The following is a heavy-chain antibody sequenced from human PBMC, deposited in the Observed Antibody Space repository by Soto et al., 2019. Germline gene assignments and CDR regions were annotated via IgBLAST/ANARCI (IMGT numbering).Heavy chain of an antibody. D-gene: IGHD3-10*01. Sequence: GGSLRLSCAASGFTFSSYAMSWVRQAPGKGLEWVSAISGSGGSTYYADSVKGRFTISRDNSKNTLYLQMNSLRAEDTAVYYCAKGVYYGSGHDAFDIRRQGTMVTVSS. V-gene: IGHV3-23*01. CDR1: GFTFSSYA. CDR3: AKGVYYGSGHDAFDI. J-gene: IGHJ3*02. CDR2: ISGSGGST.